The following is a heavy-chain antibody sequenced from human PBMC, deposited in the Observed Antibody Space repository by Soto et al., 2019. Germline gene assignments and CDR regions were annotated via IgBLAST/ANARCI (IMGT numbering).Heavy chain of an antibody. D-gene: IGHD3-9*01. CDR1: GGTFSSYA. V-gene: IGHV1-69*13. CDR3: AREVKGSYYDILTGPRDAFDI. CDR2: IIPIFGTA. Sequence: GASVKVSCKASGGTFSSYAISWVRQAPGQGLEWMGGIIPIFGTANYAQKFQGRVTITADESTSTAYMELSSLRSEDTAVYYCAREVKGSYYDILTGPRDAFDIWGQGTMVTVSS. J-gene: IGHJ3*02.